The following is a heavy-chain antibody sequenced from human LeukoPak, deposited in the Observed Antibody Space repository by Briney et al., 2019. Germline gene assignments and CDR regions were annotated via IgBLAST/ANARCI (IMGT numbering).Heavy chain of an antibody. CDR3: AREARPLQGAFDI. Sequence: GGSLRLSCSASGFTFSSYSMNWVRQAPGKGLEWVSSISSSSSYIYYADSVKGRFTISRDNAKNSLYLQMNSLRAEDTAVYYCAREARPLQGAFDIWGQGTMVTVSS. J-gene: IGHJ3*02. CDR1: GFTFSSYS. CDR2: ISSSSSYI. D-gene: IGHD2-21*02. V-gene: IGHV3-21*01.